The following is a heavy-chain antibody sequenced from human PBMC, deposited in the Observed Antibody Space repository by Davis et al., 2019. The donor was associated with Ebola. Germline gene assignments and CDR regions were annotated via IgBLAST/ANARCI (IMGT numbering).Heavy chain of an antibody. CDR2: ISWNSGSI. CDR3: AKDIRYNWNSFDD. Sequence: SLRLSCAASGFTFDGYAMHWVRQAPVKGLEWVSGISWNSGSIGYADSVKGRFTISRDNAKNSLYLQMNSLRAEDTALYYCAKDIRYNWNSFDDWGQGTLVTVSA. V-gene: IGHV3-9*01. J-gene: IGHJ4*02. D-gene: IGHD1-20*01. CDR1: GFTFDGYA.